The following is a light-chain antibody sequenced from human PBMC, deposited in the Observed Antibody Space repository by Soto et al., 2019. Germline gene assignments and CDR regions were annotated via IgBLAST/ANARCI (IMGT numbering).Light chain of an antibody. CDR1: QSVLYSSNNMNY. V-gene: IGKV4-1*01. CDR2: WAS. Sequence: DTVMTQSPDSLAVSLGERATINCKSSQSVLYSSNNMNYLSWYQQKPGQPPKLLIYWASTRESGVPDRFSGSGSGTDFTLTISSVQAEDVAVYYCLQHYNTPPYSFGQGTKLEI. J-gene: IGKJ2*03. CDR3: LQHYNTPPYS.